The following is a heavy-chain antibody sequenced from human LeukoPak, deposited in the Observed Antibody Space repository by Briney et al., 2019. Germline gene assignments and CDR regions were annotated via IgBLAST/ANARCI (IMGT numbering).Heavy chain of an antibody. D-gene: IGHD3-10*01. CDR2: INPNSGGT. J-gene: IGHJ4*02. V-gene: IGHV1-2*02. Sequence: ASVKVSCKASGYTFTGYYMHWVRQAPGQGLEWMGWINPNSGGTNYAQKFQGRVTMTRDTSISTAYMELSRLRSDDTAVHYCAREGTRMVRGVIDYWGQGTLVTVSS. CDR1: GYTFTGYY. CDR3: AREGTRMVRGVIDY.